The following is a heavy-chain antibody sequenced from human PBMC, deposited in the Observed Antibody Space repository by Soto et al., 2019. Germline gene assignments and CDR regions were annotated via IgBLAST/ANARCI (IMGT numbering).Heavy chain of an antibody. CDR2: INVGNGHT. J-gene: IGHJ6*02. V-gene: IGHV1-3*01. CDR3: ARVPTVIIPGRLHYYYGMDV. Sequence: ASVKVSCKASGYSFSNYAMHWVRQAPGHRLEWMGRINVGNGHTRYSEKFKGRVAFTGDTSATTAYMELSSLRSEDTAVYYCARVPTVIIPGRLHYYYGMDVWGQGTTVTVSS. CDR1: GYSFSNYA. D-gene: IGHD4-17*01.